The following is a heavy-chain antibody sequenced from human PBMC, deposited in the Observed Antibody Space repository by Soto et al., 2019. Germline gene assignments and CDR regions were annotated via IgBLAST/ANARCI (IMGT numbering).Heavy chain of an antibody. J-gene: IGHJ4*01. D-gene: IGHD6-6*01. CDR2: VNPNSGGT. CDR3: ARSIAARRTVDY. CDR1: GYTFTAYY. Sequence: GASVKVSGKASGYTFTAYYMHWVRQAPGQGLEWMGWVNPNSGGTNYAQKFQGRVTMTRDTSITTAYMELSRLRSDDTAVYYCARSIAARRTVDYWGQGTLV. V-gene: IGHV1-2*02.